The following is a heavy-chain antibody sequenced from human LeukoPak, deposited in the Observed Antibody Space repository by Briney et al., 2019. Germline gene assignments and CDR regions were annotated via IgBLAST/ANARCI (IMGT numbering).Heavy chain of an antibody. Sequence: SETLSLTCTVSGGSISSYYWSWIRQPPGKGLEWIGYIYYSGSTNYNPSLKSRVTISVDTSKNQFSLKLSSVTAAVTAVYYCASGVFLYSWGQGTLVTVSS. CDR3: ASGVFLYS. D-gene: IGHD2-15*01. J-gene: IGHJ4*02. V-gene: IGHV4-59*08. CDR2: IYYSGST. CDR1: GGSISSYY.